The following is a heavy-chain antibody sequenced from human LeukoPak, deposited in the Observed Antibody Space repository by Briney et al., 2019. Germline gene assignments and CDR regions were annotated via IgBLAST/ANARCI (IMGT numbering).Heavy chain of an antibody. D-gene: IGHD3-22*01. Sequence: ASVKVSCKASGGTFSSYAISWVRQAPGQGLEWMGRIIPIFGTANYAQKFQGRVTITTDESTSTAYMELSSLRSEDKAVYYCAREHLHYYDSSGYSFDYWGQGTLVTVSS. V-gene: IGHV1-69*05. CDR1: GGTFSSYA. J-gene: IGHJ4*02. CDR3: AREHLHYYDSSGYSFDY. CDR2: IIPIFGTA.